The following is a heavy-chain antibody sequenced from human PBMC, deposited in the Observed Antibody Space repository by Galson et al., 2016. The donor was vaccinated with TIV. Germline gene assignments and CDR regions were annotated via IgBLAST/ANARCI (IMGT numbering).Heavy chain of an antibody. D-gene: IGHD3-10*01. CDR2: ISYSGST. Sequence: ETLSLTCAVSGYSISSGYYWGWIRQSPRRGLQWIATISYSGSTYYNPSLESRAILSLDTSNNHFSLRLGSATAADTAVYYCARVATYGSGSYQWNFESWGQGILVTVSS. CDR1: GYSISSGYY. J-gene: IGHJ4*02. CDR3: ARVATYGSGSYQWNFES. V-gene: IGHV4-38-2*01.